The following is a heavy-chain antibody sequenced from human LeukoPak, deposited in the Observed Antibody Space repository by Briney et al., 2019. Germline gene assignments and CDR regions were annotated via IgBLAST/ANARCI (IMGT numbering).Heavy chain of an antibody. D-gene: IGHD4-17*01. CDR2: IYTSGST. V-gene: IGHV4-4*07. CDR1: GGSISSYY. CDR3: AGVNGSYDGDYSWFDP. J-gene: IGHJ5*02. Sequence: SETLSLTCTVSGGSISSYYWSWIRQPAGKGLEWIGRIYTSGSTNYNPSLKSRVTMSVDTSKNQFSLKLSSVTAADTAVYYCAGVNGSYDGDYSWFDPWGQGTLVTVSS.